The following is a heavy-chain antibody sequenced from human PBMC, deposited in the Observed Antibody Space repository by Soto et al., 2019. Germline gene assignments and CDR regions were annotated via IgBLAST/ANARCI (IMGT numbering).Heavy chain of an antibody. V-gene: IGHV1-2*02. Sequence: ASVKVSCKASGYTFTGYYMHWVRQAPGQGLEWMGWINPNSGGTNYAQKFQGGVTMTRDTSISTAYMELSRLRSDDTAVYYCARVGYDFWSGYSRPKYNWFDPWGQGTLVTVSS. CDR2: INPNSGGT. CDR1: GYTFTGYY. CDR3: ARVGYDFWSGYSRPKYNWFDP. D-gene: IGHD3-3*01. J-gene: IGHJ5*02.